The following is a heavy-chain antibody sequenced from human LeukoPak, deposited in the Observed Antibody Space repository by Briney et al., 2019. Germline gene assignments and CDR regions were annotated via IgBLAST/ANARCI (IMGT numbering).Heavy chain of an antibody. J-gene: IGHJ6*02. CDR3: ARATYYGSSYTMDV. CDR2: MNPNSGNT. CDR1: GYTFTNYD. Sequence: ASVNVSCKASGYTFTNYDINWVRQAPGQGLEWMGWMNPNSGNTGYAREFQGRVTMTRDTSTNTAYMELSGLRSEDTAMYYCARATYYGSSYTMDVWGQGTTVTVSS. V-gene: IGHV1-8*01. D-gene: IGHD2-21*01.